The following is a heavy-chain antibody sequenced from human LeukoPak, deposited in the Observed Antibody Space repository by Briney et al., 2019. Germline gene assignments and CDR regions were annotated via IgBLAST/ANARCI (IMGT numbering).Heavy chain of an antibody. J-gene: IGHJ4*02. CDR1: GYTFTTYW. Sequence: GESLKISCQGSGYTFTTYWIAWVRQMPGKGLEWMGRIDPSDSYTNYSPSFQGHVTISADKSISTAYLQWSSLKASDTAMYYCARKYSSGWVDYWGQGTLVTVSS. CDR3: ARKYSSGWVDY. V-gene: IGHV5-10-1*01. CDR2: IDPSDSYT. D-gene: IGHD6-19*01.